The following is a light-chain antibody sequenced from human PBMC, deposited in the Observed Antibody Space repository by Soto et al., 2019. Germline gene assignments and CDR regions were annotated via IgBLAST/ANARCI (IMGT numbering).Light chain of an antibody. J-gene: IGKJ3*01. Sequence: DIQMTQSPSTLSAFVGDRVTITCRASQSIGRWLAWYQQKPGKAPKLLIYDASSLESGVPSRFSGSGSGTDFTLTINSLEPEDFAVYYCQQYGSSSFTFGPGTKVDI. CDR2: DAS. CDR3: QQYGSSSFT. CDR1: QSIGRW. V-gene: IGKV1-5*01.